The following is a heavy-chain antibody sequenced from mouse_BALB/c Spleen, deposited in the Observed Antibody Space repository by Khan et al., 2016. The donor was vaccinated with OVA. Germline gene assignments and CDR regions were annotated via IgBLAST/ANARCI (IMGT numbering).Heavy chain of an antibody. CDR1: GYTFTDYV. CDR3: ARPSDYYGSNSYWFFAV. V-gene: IGHV1-77*01. D-gene: IGHD1-1*01. CDR2: IYPGSGNT. J-gene: IGHJ1*01. Sequence: QIQLVQSGPEVVKPGVSVKMSCKASGYTFTDYVINWVKQRNGQGLEWIGEIYPGSGNTNYNEKFKGKATLTADQSSNTASMPLSSLTSEDSAVSVCARPSDYYGSNSYWFFAVWGAGTTVTVSS.